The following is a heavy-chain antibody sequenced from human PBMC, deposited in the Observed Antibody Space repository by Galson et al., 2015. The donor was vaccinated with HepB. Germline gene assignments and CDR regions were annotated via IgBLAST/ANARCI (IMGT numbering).Heavy chain of an antibody. CDR3: ARDRGRLGGMDV. Sequence: SLRLSCAASGFTFSSYDMHWVRQATGKGLEWVSAIGTAGDTYYPGSVKGRFTISRENAKNSLYLQMNSLRAGDTAVYYCARDRGRLGGMDVWGQGTTVTVSS. V-gene: IGHV3-13*04. D-gene: IGHD3-10*01. CDR2: IGTAGDT. CDR1: GFTFSSYD. J-gene: IGHJ6*02.